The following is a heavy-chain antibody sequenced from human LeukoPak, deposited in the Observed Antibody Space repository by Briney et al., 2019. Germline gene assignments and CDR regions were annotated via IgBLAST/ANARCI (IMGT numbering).Heavy chain of an antibody. CDR2: FSFEGSNN. Sequence: GGSLSLSCAAPGFTSSSYAMHGFGRAPGRGLGWVALFSFEGSNNNYADSVKGRFTISRDNSKNTLYLQMNSLRAEDTAVYYCARDPSSYDFWSGYYPYYYYGMDVWGQGTTVTVSS. CDR3: ARDPSSYDFWSGYYPYYYYGMDV. J-gene: IGHJ6*02. D-gene: IGHD3-3*01. V-gene: IGHV3-30-3*01. CDR1: GFTSSSYA.